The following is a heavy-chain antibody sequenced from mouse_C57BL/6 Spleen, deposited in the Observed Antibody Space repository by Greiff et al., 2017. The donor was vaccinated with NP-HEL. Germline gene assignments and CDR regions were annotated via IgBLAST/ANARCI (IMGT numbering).Heavy chain of an antibody. CDR1: GYAFSSSW. D-gene: IGHD1-1*01. CDR3: ARGYYGSSYVVYYFDY. Sequence: QVQLQQSGPELVKPGASVKISCKASGYAFSSSWMNWVKQRPGKGLEWIGRIYPGDGDTNYNGKFKGKATLTADKSSSTAYMQLSSLTSEDSAVYFCARGYYGSSYVVYYFDYWGQGTTLTVSS. CDR2: IYPGDGDT. J-gene: IGHJ2*01. V-gene: IGHV1-82*01.